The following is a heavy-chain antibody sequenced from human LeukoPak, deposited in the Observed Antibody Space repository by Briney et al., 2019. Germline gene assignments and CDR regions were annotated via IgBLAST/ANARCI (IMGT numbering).Heavy chain of an antibody. CDR3: ARSRGYSYGYDAFDI. J-gene: IGHJ3*02. V-gene: IGHV3-48*03. CDR1: GFTFSSYE. Sequence: PGGSLRLSCAASGFTFSSYEMNWVRQAPGKGLEWVSYISSSGSTIYYADSVKGRFTISRDNAKNSLYLQMNSLRAEDTAVYYCARSRGYSYGYDAFDIWDQGTMVTVSS. CDR2: ISSSGSTI. D-gene: IGHD5-18*01.